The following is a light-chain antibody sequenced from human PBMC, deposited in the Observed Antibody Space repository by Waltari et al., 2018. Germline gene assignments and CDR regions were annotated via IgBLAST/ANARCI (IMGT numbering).Light chain of an antibody. CDR2: KDN. CDR1: ALPNQY. CDR3: QSADSSSKFQV. Sequence: SYELTQPPSVSVSPGQTARITCSGDALPNQYAYWYQQKSGQAPVVIIYKDNEGPSGIPERFSGSTSGTIFTLTISGVQAEDEADYYCQSADSSSKFQVFGGGTKLTVL. V-gene: IGLV3-25*03. J-gene: IGLJ2*01.